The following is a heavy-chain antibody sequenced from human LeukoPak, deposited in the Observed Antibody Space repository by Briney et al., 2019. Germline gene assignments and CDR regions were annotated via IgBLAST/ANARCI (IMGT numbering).Heavy chain of an antibody. V-gene: IGHV4-39*07. J-gene: IGHJ3*02. CDR1: GGSISSSSYY. CDR3: ARAKKYNWNDGAFDI. Sequence: PSETLSLTCTVSGGSISSSSYYWGWIRQPPGKGLEWIGSIYYSGSTYYNPSLKSRVTISVDTSKNQFSLKLSSVTAADTAVYYCARAKKYNWNDGAFDIWGQGTMVTVSS. D-gene: IGHD1-20*01. CDR2: IYYSGST.